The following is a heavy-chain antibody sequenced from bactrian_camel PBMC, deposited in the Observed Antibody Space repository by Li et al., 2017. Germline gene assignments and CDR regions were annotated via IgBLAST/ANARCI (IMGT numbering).Heavy chain of an antibody. CDR3: AADQRRLSPREYTY. J-gene: IGHJ4*01. CDR2: ISSNGAP. CDR1: GLSFDDSD. V-gene: IGHV3S63*01. Sequence: VQLVESGRGSVQAGETLTLSCTASGLSFDDSDIGWHRRAPGDKCELVSFISSNGAPYYADSVKGRFTISRDTAKNTVYLQMNSLKPEDTAVYYCAADQRRLSPREYTYWGQGTQVTVS.